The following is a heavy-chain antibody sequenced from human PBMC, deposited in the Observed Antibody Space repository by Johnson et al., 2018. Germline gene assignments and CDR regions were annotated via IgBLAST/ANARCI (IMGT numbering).Heavy chain of an antibody. V-gene: IGHV1-69*18. Sequence: QVQLVQSGAEVKRPGSSXKVSCKASGATFNSYAFSWVRQAPGQGLEWMGTIIPIFGTPNYAQKFQGRVTITADEFTTTAYVELSSLRSEETAVYFCEGGRPAFDMWGQGTMVTVSS. J-gene: IGHJ3*02. CDR3: EGGRPAFDM. CDR2: IIPIFGTP. CDR1: GATFNSYA. D-gene: IGHD6-25*01.